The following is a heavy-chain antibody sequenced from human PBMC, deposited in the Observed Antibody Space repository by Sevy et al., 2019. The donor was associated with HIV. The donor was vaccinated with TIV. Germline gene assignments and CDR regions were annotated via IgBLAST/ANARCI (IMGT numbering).Heavy chain of an antibody. D-gene: IGHD3-22*01. V-gene: IGHV1-24*01. CDR2: FDPEDGET. CDR3: ATSRDYYERSGYNFDL. Sequence: ASVKVSCKVSGYTLTELSMHWVRQAPGKGLEWMGSFDPEDGETIYAQKFQGRVTMTDDTSTDTAYMELSSLRSEDTAVYYCATSRDYYERSGYNFDLSGQGTLVTVSS. CDR1: GYTLTELS. J-gene: IGHJ4*02.